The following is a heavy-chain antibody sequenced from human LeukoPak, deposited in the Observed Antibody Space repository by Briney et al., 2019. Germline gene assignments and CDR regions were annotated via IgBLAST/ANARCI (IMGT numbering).Heavy chain of an antibody. V-gene: IGHV3-23*01. CDR2: IGGGGGST. J-gene: IGHJ6*02. CDR1: GFTFSAYA. CDR3: AKVSGRSPGGYYYYGMDV. Sequence: GGSLRLSCAASGFTFSAYAMGWVRQAPGKGLGWVSLIGGGGGSTSYADSVKGRFTISRDNSKNTLYLQMNSLRAEDTAVYYCAKVSGRSPGGYYYYGMDVWGQGTTVTVSS. D-gene: IGHD1-14*01.